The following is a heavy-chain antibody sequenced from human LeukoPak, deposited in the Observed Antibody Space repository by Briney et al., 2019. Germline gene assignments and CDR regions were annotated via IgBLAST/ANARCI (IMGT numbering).Heavy chain of an antibody. Sequence: GGSLRLSCAASGFTFSNFGIHWVRQAPGKGLEWVAFIRYDGNNKYYADPVRGRFSISRDNSRNTLYLQMNSLRAEDTAVYFCAKSVDSSSSFDAFDIWGQGTMVTVSS. J-gene: IGHJ3*02. CDR2: IRYDGNNK. CDR1: GFTFSNFG. D-gene: IGHD3-22*01. V-gene: IGHV3-30*02. CDR3: AKSVDSSSSFDAFDI.